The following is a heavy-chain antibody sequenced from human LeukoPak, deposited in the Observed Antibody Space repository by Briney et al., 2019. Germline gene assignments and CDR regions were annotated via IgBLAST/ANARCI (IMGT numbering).Heavy chain of an antibody. Sequence: GGSLRLSCAASGFSFSIYSMNWVRQAPGKGLEWVSSITSSSDSKYYADSVRGRFTISRDNARNSLHLQMNSLRADDTAVYYCAREIMEGTYDYWGQGALVTVSS. CDR3: AREIMEGTYDY. D-gene: IGHD3-16*01. J-gene: IGHJ4*02. V-gene: IGHV3-21*01. CDR1: GFSFSIYS. CDR2: ITSSSDSK.